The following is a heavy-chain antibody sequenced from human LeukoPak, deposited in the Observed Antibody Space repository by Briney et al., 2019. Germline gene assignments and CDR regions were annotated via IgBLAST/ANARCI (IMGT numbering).Heavy chain of an antibody. CDR3: ANQYYDSSGYLDY. J-gene: IGHJ4*02. D-gene: IGHD3-22*01. Sequence: SLRLSCAASGFTFDDYAMHWVRQAPGKGLEWVSGISWNSGSIGYADSVKGRFTISRDNAKNSLYLQMNSLRAEDTALYYCANQYYDSSGYLDYWGQGTLVTVSS. V-gene: IGHV3-9*01. CDR1: GFTFDDYA. CDR2: ISWNSGSI.